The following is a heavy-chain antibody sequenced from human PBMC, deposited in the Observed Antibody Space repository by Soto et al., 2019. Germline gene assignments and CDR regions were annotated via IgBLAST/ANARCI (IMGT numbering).Heavy chain of an antibody. D-gene: IGHD3-22*01. J-gene: IGHJ4*02. CDR1: GFTFSSYG. V-gene: IGHV3-33*01. CDR2: IWYDGSNK. Sequence: QVQLVESGGGVVQSGRSLRLSCAASGFTFSSYGMNWVRQAPGKGLEWVAVIWYDGSNKYYADSVKGRFTISRDNSKNTLYLQMNSLRAEDTAVYYCARDWHDGGGYSRYYFDYWGQGTLVTVSS. CDR3: ARDWHDGGGYSRYYFDY.